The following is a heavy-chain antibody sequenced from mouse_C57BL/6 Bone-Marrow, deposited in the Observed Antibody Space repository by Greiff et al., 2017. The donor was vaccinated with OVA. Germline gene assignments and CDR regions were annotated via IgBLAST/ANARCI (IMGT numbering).Heavy chain of an antibody. D-gene: IGHD1-1*02. J-gene: IGHJ3*01. CDR2: IYPGSGST. CDR1: GYTFTSYW. Sequence: VQLQQPGAELVKPGASVKMSCKASGYTFTSYWITWVKQRPGQGLEWIGDIYPGSGSTNYNEKFKSKATLTADTSSSTAYMQLSSLTSEDSAVYYCARRKNGRRKRDWFAYWGQGTLVTVSA. CDR3: ARRKNGRRKRDWFAY. V-gene: IGHV1-55*01.